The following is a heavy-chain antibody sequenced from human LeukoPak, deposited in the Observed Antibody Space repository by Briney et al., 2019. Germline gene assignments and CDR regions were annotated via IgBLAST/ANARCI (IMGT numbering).Heavy chain of an antibody. J-gene: IGHJ5*02. CDR1: GGTFSSYA. CDR3: ARDPRYCSSTSCYRSWFDP. Sequence: SVKVSCKASGGTFSSYAISWVRQAHGQGLEWMGGIIPIFGTANYAQKFQGRVTITTDESTSTAYMELSSLRSEDTAVYYCARDPRYCSSTSCYRSWFDPWGQGTLVTVSS. V-gene: IGHV1-69*05. CDR2: IIPIFGTA. D-gene: IGHD2-2*01.